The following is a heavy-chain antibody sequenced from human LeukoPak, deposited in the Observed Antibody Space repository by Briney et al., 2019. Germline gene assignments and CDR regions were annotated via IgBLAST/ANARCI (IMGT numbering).Heavy chain of an antibody. CDR3: ARQDTRGYYVDY. Sequence: SETLSLTCTVSGGSISSYYWSWIRQPPGKRLEWIGYIYYSGSTNYNPSLKSRVTISVDTSKNQFSLKLSSVTAADTAVYYCARQDTRGYYVDYWGQGTLVTVSS. CDR2: IYYSGST. CDR1: GGSISSYY. V-gene: IGHV4-59*08. D-gene: IGHD3-22*01. J-gene: IGHJ4*02.